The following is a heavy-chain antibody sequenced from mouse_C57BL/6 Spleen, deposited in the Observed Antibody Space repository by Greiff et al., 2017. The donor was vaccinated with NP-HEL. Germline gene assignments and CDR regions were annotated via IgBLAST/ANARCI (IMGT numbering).Heavy chain of an antibody. J-gene: IGHJ2*01. CDR3: ARSGDYDGGVDY. CDR2: IYPGDGDT. CDR1: GYAFSSYW. Sequence: QVQLQQSGAELVKPGASVKISCKASGYAFSSYWMNWVKQRPGKGLEWIGQIYPGDGDTNYNGKFKGKATLTADKSSSTAYMQLSSLTSEDSAVYFCARSGDYDGGVDYWGQGTTLTVSS. D-gene: IGHD2-4*01. V-gene: IGHV1-80*01.